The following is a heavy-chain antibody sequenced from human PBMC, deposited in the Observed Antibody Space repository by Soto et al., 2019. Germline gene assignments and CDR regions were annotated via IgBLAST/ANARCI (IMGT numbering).Heavy chain of an antibody. D-gene: IGHD3-3*01. V-gene: IGHV1-8*01. CDR2: MNPNSGNT. Sequence: ASVKVSCKASGYTFTSYDINWVRQATGQGLEWMGWMNPNSGNTGYAQKFQGRVTMTRNTSISTAYMELSSLRSEDTAVYYCARDARYDFFIGLPTPNAVDIWGQGTMVTVSS. J-gene: IGHJ3*02. CDR3: ARDARYDFFIGLPTPNAVDI. CDR1: GYTFTSYD.